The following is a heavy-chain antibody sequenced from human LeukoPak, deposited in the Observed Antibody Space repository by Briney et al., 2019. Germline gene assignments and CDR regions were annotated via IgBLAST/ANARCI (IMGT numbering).Heavy chain of an antibody. V-gene: IGHV4-4*07. CDR2: IYTSGST. CDR3: ARDQGYNWKDRDAFDI. Sequence: PSETLSLTCTVSGGSISSYYWSLIRQPAGKGLEWIGRIYTSGSTNYNPSLKSRVTMSVDTSKNQFSLKLSSLTAADTAVYYCARDQGYNWKDRDAFDIWGQGTMVTVSS. D-gene: IGHD1-20*01. CDR1: GGSISSYY. J-gene: IGHJ3*02.